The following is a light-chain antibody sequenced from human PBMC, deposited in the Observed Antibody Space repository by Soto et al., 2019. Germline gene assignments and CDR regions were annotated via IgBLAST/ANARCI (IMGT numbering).Light chain of an antibody. CDR2: LTS. V-gene: IGKV2-28*01. CDR1: QSLLHSHGYHY. J-gene: IGKJ5*01. CDR3: MQVLQSPIT. Sequence: IVITHSPLSLPVPPLDPASTSCRARQSLLHSHGYHYLDWYLQKPGQSPQLLIYLTSNRASGVPDRFSGSGSGTDFTLKISRVEAEDVGVYYCMQVLQSPITFGQGTRLETK.